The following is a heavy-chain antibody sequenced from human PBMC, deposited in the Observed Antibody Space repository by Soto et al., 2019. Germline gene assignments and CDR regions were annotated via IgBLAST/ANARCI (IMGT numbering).Heavy chain of an antibody. Sequence: SGPTLVNPTQTLTLTCTVSGFSLSGSGMRVTWIRQPPGKALEWLARIDWEDTKLYSTSLKTRLTISKDTSKNQVVLTMANVDPADTGTYYCARAFYGMDVWGQGTTVTVSS. CDR1: GFSLSGSGMR. J-gene: IGHJ6*02. CDR2: IDWEDTK. CDR3: ARAFYGMDV. V-gene: IGHV2-70*04.